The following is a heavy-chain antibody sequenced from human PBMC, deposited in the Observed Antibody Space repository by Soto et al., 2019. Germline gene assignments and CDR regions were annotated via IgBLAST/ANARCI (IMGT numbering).Heavy chain of an antibody. CDR2: INPNSGGT. Sequence: ASVKVSCKASGYTFTGYYMHWVRQAPVQVLEWMVCINPNSGGTNYAQKFQGWVTMTRDTSISTAYMELSRLRSDDTAVYYCARGLSDILTGYSLGDAFDSWGQGTMLTGSS. J-gene: IGHJ3*02. CDR1: GYTFTGYY. CDR3: ARGLSDILTGYSLGDAFDS. D-gene: IGHD3-9*01. V-gene: IGHV1-2*04.